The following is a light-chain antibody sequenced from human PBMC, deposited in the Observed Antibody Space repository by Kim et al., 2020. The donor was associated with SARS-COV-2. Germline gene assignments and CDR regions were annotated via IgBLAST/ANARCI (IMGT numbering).Light chain of an antibody. Sequence: SASVGDRVTITCRAGQSISNSLNLYQQKSGEAPKVLIYAASSLQSGVPSRFSGSGSGTDFTLTISSLQPEDFAAYFCHQSYRTPHTFGQGTKLEI. V-gene: IGKV1-39*01. J-gene: IGKJ2*01. CDR3: HQSYRTPHT. CDR2: AAS. CDR1: QSISNS.